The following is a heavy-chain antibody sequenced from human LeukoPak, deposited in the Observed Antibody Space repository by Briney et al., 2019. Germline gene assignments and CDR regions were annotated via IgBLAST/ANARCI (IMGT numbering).Heavy chain of an antibody. V-gene: IGHV3-23*01. J-gene: IGHJ6*03. CDR1: GFTFSSYA. CDR2: ISGSGGST. Sequence: GGSLRLSCAASGFTFSSYAMSWVRQAPGKGLEWVSAISGSGGSTYYADSVKGRFTISRDNSKNTLYLQMNSLRAEDTAVYYCAKGYSSSSKLGYYYYMDVWGKGTTVTVSS. CDR3: AKGYSSSSKLGYYYYMDV. D-gene: IGHD6-6*01.